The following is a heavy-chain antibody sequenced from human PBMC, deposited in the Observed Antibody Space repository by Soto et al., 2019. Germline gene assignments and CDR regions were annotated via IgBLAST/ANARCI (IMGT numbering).Heavy chain of an antibody. Sequence: PSETLSLTCTVSGGSISSYYWSWIRQPPGKGLEWIGYIYYSGSTNYNPSLKSRVTISVDTSKNQFSLKLSSVTAADTAVYYCVSRVVAATQSWNAEYFQQWGKGTLVTVSS. J-gene: IGHJ1*01. CDR3: VSRVVAATQSWNAEYFQQ. D-gene: IGHD2-15*01. CDR2: IYYSGST. V-gene: IGHV4-59*08. CDR1: GGSISSYY.